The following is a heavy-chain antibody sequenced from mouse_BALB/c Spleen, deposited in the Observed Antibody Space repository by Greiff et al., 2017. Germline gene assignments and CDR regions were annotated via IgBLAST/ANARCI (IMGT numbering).Heavy chain of an antibody. J-gene: IGHJ3*01. CDR3: ARSVYGNYEFAY. CDR1: GYTFTSYT. Sequence: QVQLQQSGAELARPGASVKMSCKASGYTFTSYTMHWVKQRPGQGLEWIGYINPSSGYTNYNQKFKDKATLTADKSSSTAYMQLSSLTSEDSAVYYCARSVYGNYEFAYWGQGTLVTVSA. CDR2: INPSSGYT. D-gene: IGHD2-10*02. V-gene: IGHV1-4*01.